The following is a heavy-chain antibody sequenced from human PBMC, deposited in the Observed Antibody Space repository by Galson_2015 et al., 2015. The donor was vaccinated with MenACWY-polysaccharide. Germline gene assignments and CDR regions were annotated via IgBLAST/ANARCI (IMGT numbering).Heavy chain of an antibody. CDR2: INPNSGGT. CDR1: GYTFTGYC. CDR3: ARDQFVARYYGSSSGYYYYYGMDF. D-gene: IGHD3-10*01. J-gene: IGHJ6*02. Sequence: SVKVSCKASGYTFTGYCMHWVRQAPGQGLEWMGWINPNSGGTNYAQKFQGRVTMTRDTSISTAYMELSRLRSDDTAVYYCARDQFVARYYGSSSGYYYYYGMDFWGHGTLVTVSS. V-gene: IGHV1-2*02.